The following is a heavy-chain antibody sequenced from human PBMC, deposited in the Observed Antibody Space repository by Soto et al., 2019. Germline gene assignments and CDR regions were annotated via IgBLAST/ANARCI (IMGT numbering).Heavy chain of an antibody. CDR2: IWYDGSKK. CDR1: GLIFNNFG. V-gene: IGHV3-33*01. CDR3: ASAGQQLVWYFDY. J-gene: IGHJ4*01. D-gene: IGHD6-13*01. Sequence: GGSLRLSCAASGLIFNNFGIHWVRQAPGKGLEWVAVIWYDGSKKYYADSVKGRFTISRDSSKNTVDLEMNSLRVEDTAVYHCASAGQQLVWYFDYWGHGTLVTVSS.